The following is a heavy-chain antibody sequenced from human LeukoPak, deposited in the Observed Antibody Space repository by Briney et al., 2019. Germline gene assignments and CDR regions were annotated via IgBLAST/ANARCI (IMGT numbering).Heavy chain of an antibody. J-gene: IGHJ4*02. D-gene: IGHD1-26*01. Sequence: GGSLRLSCAASGFSFSSYSMSWVRQAPGKGLEWVSSINGSGGSTYYADSVKGRTTTVRANSKNTLYMQGHSLRAEPTAVYYRAKSSAYSGCLIDYWGQGTLVSVSS. CDR2: INGSGGST. CDR1: GFSFSSYS. V-gene: IGHV3-23*01. CDR3: AKSSAYSGCLIDY.